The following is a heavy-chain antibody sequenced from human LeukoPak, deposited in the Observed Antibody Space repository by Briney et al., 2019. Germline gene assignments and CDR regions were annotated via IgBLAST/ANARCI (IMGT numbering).Heavy chain of an antibody. Sequence: GGSLRLSCAASGFTFSRYAMTWVGQAPGKGLEWVSGITRGGGTYYADSVKGRFTISRDNSKNPLYLQMSSLRAEDTAVYYCVRGITTPDCWGQGTLVTVSS. V-gene: IGHV3-23*01. J-gene: IGHJ4*02. CDR2: ITRGGGT. CDR1: GFTFSRYA. D-gene: IGHD3-3*01. CDR3: VRGITTPDC.